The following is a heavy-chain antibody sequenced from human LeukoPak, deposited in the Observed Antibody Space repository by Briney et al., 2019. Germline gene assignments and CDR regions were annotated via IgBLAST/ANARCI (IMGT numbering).Heavy chain of an antibody. D-gene: IGHD4-23*01. Sequence: SQTLSLTCTVSGGSISSGDYYWSWIRQPPGKGLEWIGYIYYSGSTYYNPSLKSRVTISVDTSKNQFSLKLSSVTAADTAVYYCAGVPDYGGNDAFDIWGQGTMVTVSS. CDR1: GGSISSGDYY. V-gene: IGHV4-30-4*08. CDR3: AGVPDYGGNDAFDI. J-gene: IGHJ3*02. CDR2: IYYSGST.